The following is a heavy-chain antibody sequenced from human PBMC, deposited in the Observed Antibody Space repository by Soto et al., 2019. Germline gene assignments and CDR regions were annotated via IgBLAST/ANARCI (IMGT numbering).Heavy chain of an antibody. CDR1: GYSFTSYW. Sequence: PGESLKISCKGSGYSFTSYWISWVRQMPGKGLEWMGRIDPSDSYTNYSPSFQGHVTISADKSISTAYLQWSSLKASDTAMYYCARRVSWTTNVDYYYGMDVWGQGTTVTVSS. CDR3: ARRVSWTTNVDYYYGMDV. D-gene: IGHD6-13*01. V-gene: IGHV5-10-1*01. CDR2: IDPSDSYT. J-gene: IGHJ6*02.